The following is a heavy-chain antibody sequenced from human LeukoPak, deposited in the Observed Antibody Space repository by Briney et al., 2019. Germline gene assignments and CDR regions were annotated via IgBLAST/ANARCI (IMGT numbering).Heavy chain of an antibody. CDR3: LRDAQRPRLTPDY. CDR2: IGASTGEA. D-gene: IGHD6-25*01. V-gene: IGHV1-18*01. CDR1: GYTLTTYG. J-gene: IGHJ4*02. Sequence: ASVKVSCKASGYTLTTYGVTWVRQAPGQGLEWMGWIGASTGEAEYAQKFQGRVTLTTEKSTSTVYMELMSLRSDDTAVYYCLRDAQRPRLTPDYWGQGTLVTVSS.